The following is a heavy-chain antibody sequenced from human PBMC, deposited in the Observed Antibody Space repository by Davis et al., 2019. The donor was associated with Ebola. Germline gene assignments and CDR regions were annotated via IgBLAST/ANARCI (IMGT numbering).Heavy chain of an antibody. J-gene: IGHJ4*02. Sequence: SETLSLTCTVSGGSISRYYWSWIRQPPGKGLEWIGYIYYSGSTNYNPSLKSRVTISVDTSKNQFSLKLSSVTAADTAVYYCARVGVDKGVDYWGQGTLVTVSS. CDR3: ARVGVDKGVDY. CDR1: GGSISRYY. D-gene: IGHD5-12*01. CDR2: IYYSGST. V-gene: IGHV4-59*01.